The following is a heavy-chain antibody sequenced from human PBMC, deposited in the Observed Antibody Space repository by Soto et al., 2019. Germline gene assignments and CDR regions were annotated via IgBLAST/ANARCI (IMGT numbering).Heavy chain of an antibody. CDR3: AKQVSPRGYIASTHDAFDI. Sequence: QVQLVESGGGVVQPGRSLRLSCAASGFTFSSYGMHWVRQAPGKGLEWVAVISYDGSNKYYADSVKGRFTISRDNSKNTLYLQMNSLRAEDTAVYYCAKQVSPRGYIASTHDAFDIWGQGTMVTVSS. CDR1: GFTFSSYG. V-gene: IGHV3-30*18. CDR2: ISYDGSNK. D-gene: IGHD5-18*01. J-gene: IGHJ3*02.